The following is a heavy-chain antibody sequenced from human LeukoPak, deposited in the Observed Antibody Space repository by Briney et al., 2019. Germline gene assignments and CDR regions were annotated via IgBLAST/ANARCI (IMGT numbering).Heavy chain of an antibody. CDR1: GFTFSSYS. CDR3: ARGLTFKHWFDP. V-gene: IGHV3-21*01. J-gene: IGHJ5*02. Sequence: GGSLRLSCAASGFTFSSYSMNWVRQAPGKGLEWVSSISSSSSYIYYADSVKGRFTISRDNAKNSLYLQMNSLRAEDTAVYYCARGLTFKHWFDPWGQGTLVTVSS. D-gene: IGHD2/OR15-2a*01. CDR2: ISSSSSYI.